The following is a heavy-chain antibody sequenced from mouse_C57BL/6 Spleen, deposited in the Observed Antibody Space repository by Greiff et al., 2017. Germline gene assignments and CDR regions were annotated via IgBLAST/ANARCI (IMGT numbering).Heavy chain of an antibody. CDR2: ISYDGSN. Sequence: EVKLMESGPGLVKPSQSLSFTCPVTGYSITSGYYWNWIRQFSGNKPEWMGYISYDGSNNYNPALTRRISVTRDTSKNQFFLKLNSVATEDTATYYCTREEGSGFAYWGQGALVTVSA. V-gene: IGHV3-6*01. CDR3: TREEGSGFAY. CDR1: GYSITSGYY. D-gene: IGHD1-1*01. J-gene: IGHJ3*01.